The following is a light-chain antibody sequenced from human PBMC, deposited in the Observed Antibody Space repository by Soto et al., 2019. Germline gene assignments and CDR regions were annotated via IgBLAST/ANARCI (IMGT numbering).Light chain of an antibody. CDR3: QQYAGSPWT. V-gene: IGKV3-20*01. CDR1: QTIRNNY. J-gene: IGKJ1*01. Sequence: ETVLTQSPGTLSLSPGERATLSCRASQTIRNNYLAWYRQTPGQAPRLLIYGASNRATGIADRFSGSGSGTYFTLIISRLEPEDFALYYCQQYAGSPWTFGQGTKVEIK. CDR2: GAS.